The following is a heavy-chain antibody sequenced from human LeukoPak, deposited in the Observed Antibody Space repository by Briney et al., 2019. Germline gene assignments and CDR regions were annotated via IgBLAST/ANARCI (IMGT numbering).Heavy chain of an antibody. CDR2: IYYSGST. CDR1: GGSISSYY. J-gene: IGHJ4*02. Sequence: PSETLSLTCTVSGGSISSYYWSWIRQPPGKGLEWIGYIYYSGSTNYNPSLKSRVTISVDTSKNQFSLKLSAVTAADTAVYYCARAGFKKVVVPAAPLDYWGQGTLVTVSS. V-gene: IGHV4-59*01. CDR3: ARAGFKKVVVPAAPLDY. D-gene: IGHD2-2*01.